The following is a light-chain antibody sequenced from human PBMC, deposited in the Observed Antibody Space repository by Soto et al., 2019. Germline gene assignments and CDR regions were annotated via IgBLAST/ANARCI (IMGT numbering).Light chain of an antibody. CDR3: SSYAGSNTLV. V-gene: IGLV2-14*01. J-gene: IGLJ3*02. Sequence: QSALTQPASVSGSPGKSITISCTGTSSDVGGYNFVSWYQQHPGKAPKLMIYEVNKRPSGVSNRFSGSKSANTASLTISGLQAEDEADYYCSSYAGSNTLVFGGGTKLTVL. CDR1: SSDVGGYNF. CDR2: EVN.